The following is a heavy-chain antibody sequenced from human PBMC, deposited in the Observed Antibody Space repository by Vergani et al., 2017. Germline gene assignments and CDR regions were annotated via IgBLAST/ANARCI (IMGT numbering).Heavy chain of an antibody. CDR1: GFTFSSYS. CDR2: ISSSSSYI. V-gene: IGHV3-21*01. J-gene: IGHJ6*03. D-gene: IGHD5-18*01. Sequence: EVQLVESGGGLVKPGGSLRLSCAASGFTFSSYSMNWVRQAPGKGLGWVSSISSSSSYIYYADSVKGRFTISRDNAKNSLYLQMNSLRAEDTAVYYCAREWNPGYSYGTYYYYYMDVWGKGTTVTVSS. CDR3: AREWNPGYSYGTYYYYYMDV.